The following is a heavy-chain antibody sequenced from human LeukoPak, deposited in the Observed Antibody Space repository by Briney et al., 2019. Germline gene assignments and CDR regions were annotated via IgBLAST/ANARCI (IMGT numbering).Heavy chain of an antibody. CDR1: GGSFSGYY. J-gene: IGHJ2*01. V-gene: IGHV4-59*01. CDR2: IYYSGST. D-gene: IGHD6-19*01. Sequence: PSETLSLTCAVYGGSFSGYYWSWIRQPPGKGLEWIGYIYYSGSTNYNPSLKSRVTISVDTSKNQFSLKLSSVTVADTAVYYCARVSSGWHYWYFDLWGRGTLVTVSS. CDR3: ARVSSGWHYWYFDL.